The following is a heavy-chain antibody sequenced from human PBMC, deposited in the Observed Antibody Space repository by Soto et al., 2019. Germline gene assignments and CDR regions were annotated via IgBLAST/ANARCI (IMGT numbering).Heavy chain of an antibody. D-gene: IGHD2-15*01. V-gene: IGHV4-31*03. J-gene: IGHJ6*02. CDR1: GGSISTGGYY. CDR3: AREVVEGDHFYGMDV. Sequence: SETLSLTCTVSGGSISTGGYYWSWIRQHPGKGLEWIGYIYYSGNTYYNPSLKSRVTISADTSNKQFSLKLRSVTAADTAVYYCAREVVEGDHFYGMDVWGQGTAVTVSS. CDR2: IYYSGNT.